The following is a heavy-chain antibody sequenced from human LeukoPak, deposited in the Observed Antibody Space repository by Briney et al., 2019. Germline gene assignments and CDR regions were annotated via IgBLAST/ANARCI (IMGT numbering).Heavy chain of an antibody. CDR1: GGSISSGGYS. D-gene: IGHD4-17*01. J-gene: IGHJ4*02. CDR3: ARGSYGDSYYFDY. V-gene: IGHV4-30-2*01. Sequence: PSETLSLTCAVSGGSISSGGYSWSWIRQPPGKGLEWIGYIYHSGSTYYNPSLKSRVTISVDRSKSQFSLKLSSVTAADTAVYYCARGSYGDSYYFDYWGQGALVTVSS. CDR2: IYHSGST.